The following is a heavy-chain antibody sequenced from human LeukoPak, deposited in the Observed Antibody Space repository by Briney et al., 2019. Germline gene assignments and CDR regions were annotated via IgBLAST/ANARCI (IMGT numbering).Heavy chain of an antibody. Sequence: GGSLRLSYAASGLSFPDTWMNWVRQAPGRGLEWVAAIKDDGSETDYADSVKGRFTISRDNAKSSLFLQMNSLRDEDTAVYYCATYINWVAGDVWGQGTTVSVSS. CDR3: ATYINWVAGDV. D-gene: IGHD7-27*01. CDR2: IKDDGSET. CDR1: GLSFPDTW. V-gene: IGHV3-7*01. J-gene: IGHJ6*02.